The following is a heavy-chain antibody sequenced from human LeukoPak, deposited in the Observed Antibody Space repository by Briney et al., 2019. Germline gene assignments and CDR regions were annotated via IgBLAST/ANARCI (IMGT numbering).Heavy chain of an antibody. D-gene: IGHD3-22*01. Sequence: PGGSLRLSCAASGFTFSSYSMNWVRQAPGKGLEWVSSISSSSSYIYYADSVKGRFTISRDNAKNSLYLQMNSLRAEDTAVYYCAREDDYYDSSGYSFDYWGQGTLVTVSS. CDR3: AREDDYYDSSGYSFDY. J-gene: IGHJ4*02. V-gene: IGHV3-21*01. CDR2: ISSSSSYI. CDR1: GFTFSSYS.